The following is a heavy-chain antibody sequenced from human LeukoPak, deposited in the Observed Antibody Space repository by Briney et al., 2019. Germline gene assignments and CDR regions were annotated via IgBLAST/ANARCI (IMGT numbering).Heavy chain of an antibody. V-gene: IGHV1-58*02. J-gene: IGHJ4*02. CDR2: IVVGSGNT. D-gene: IGHD4-11*01. CDR3: AAELVPYSNYLGDY. CDR1: GFTFTSSA. Sequence: SVKVSCKASGFTFTSSAMQWVRQARGQRLEWIGWIVVGSGNTNYAQKFQERVTITRDMSTSTPYMELSSLRSEDTAVYYCAAELVPYSNYLGDYWGQGTLVTVSS.